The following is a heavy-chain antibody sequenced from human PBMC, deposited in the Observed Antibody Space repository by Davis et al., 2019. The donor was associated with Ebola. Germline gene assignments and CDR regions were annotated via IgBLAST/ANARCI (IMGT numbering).Heavy chain of an antibody. V-gene: IGHV4-61*01. D-gene: IGHD6-19*01. Sequence: MPSETLSLTCTVSGGSVSSGSYYWSWIRQPPGKGLEWIGYIYYSGNTHYNPSLKSRVTISVDTSKNQFSLKLSPMIAADTAVYFCARIRAVAAIIDYWGQGTLITVSS. CDR3: ARIRAVAAIIDY. J-gene: IGHJ4*02. CDR1: GGSVSSGSYY. CDR2: IYYSGNT.